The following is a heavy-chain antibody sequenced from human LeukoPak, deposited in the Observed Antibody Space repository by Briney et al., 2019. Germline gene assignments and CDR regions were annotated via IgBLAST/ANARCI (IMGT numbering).Heavy chain of an antibody. D-gene: IGHD6-19*01. CDR2: INPDGTEK. J-gene: IGHJ4*02. V-gene: IGHV3-7*03. CDR1: GFTFSNAW. CDR3: VRDDRGIAVGSRDH. Sequence: TGGSLRLSCAASGFTFSNAWMSWVRQAPGKGLEWVATINPDGTEKRYVDSVKGRFTISRDDGKNSLYLQMSSLRAEDTAVYYCVRDDRGIAVGSRDHGAQGTLVTVSS.